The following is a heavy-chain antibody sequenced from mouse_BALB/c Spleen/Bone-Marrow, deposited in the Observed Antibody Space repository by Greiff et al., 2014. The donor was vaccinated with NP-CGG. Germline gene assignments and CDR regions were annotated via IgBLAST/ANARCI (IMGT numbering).Heavy chain of an antibody. CDR3: ARRKWAMDY. Sequence: QVQLQQSGPELVKPGASVRISCKASGYTFTSYYIHWVKQRPGQGLEWIGWIYPGNVNTKYNEKFKVKATLTADKSSSTAYMQLSSLTSEDSAVYFCARRKWAMDYWGQGTSVTVPS. CDR2: IYPGNVNT. V-gene: IGHV1S56*01. D-gene: IGHD1-3*01. CDR1: GYTFTSYY. J-gene: IGHJ4*01.